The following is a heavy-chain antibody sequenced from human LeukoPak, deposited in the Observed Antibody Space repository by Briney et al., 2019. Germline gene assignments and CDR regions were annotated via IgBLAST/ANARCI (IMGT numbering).Heavy chain of an antibody. CDR3: ARSSSSWN. CDR2: IYTSGST. V-gene: IGHV4-61*02. J-gene: IGHJ4*02. D-gene: IGHD6-13*01. Sequence: PSQTLSLTCTVSGGSISSGSYYWSWIRQPAGKGLEWIGRIYTSGSTNYNPSLKSRVTISVDTSKNQFSLKLSSVTAADTAAYYCARSSSSWNWGQGTLVTVSS. CDR1: GGSISSGSYY.